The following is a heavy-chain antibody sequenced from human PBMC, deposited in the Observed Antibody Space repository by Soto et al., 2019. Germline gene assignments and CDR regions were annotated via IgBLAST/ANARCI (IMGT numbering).Heavy chain of an antibody. CDR1: DESIKAIHW. J-gene: IGHJ4*02. Sequence: PSETLSLTCAVSDESIKAIHWWNWFRQPPGKGLEWIGQISHSGNANYNPSLTSRVTISVDKSKNHFSLKLTSVTAADTAVYYCAARHFWSGPWTARRLDYWGQGTLVTVS. CDR3: AARHFWSGPWTARRLDY. D-gene: IGHD3-3*02. V-gene: IGHV4-4*02. CDR2: ISHSGNA.